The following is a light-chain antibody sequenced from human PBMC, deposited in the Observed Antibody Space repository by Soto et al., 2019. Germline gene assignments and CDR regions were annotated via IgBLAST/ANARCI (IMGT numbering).Light chain of an antibody. CDR3: LSYKTRNTFV. V-gene: IGLV2-14*01. CDR2: EAT. Sequence: QSALTQPASVSGSPGQSITVSCTGTSSDIGASNFVSWYQHLPGRAPKVIIYEATNRPSGVSDRFSGSKAGNTASLTISGLQADDEAEYFCLSYKTRNTFVFGTGTMLTVL. CDR1: SSDIGASNF. J-gene: IGLJ1*01.